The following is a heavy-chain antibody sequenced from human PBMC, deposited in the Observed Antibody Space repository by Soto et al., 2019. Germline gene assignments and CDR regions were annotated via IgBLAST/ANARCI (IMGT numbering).Heavy chain of an antibody. V-gene: IGHV4-59*01. CDR2: IYYSGST. CDR1: GGSISSYY. CDR3: ARDESYDSSGYYRY. Sequence: SETLSLTCTVSGGSISSYYWSWIRQPPGKGLEWIGYIYYSGSTNYNPSLKSRVTISVDTSKNQFSLKLSSVTAADTAVYYCARDESYDSSGYYRYWGQGTLVTVSS. D-gene: IGHD3-22*01. J-gene: IGHJ4*02.